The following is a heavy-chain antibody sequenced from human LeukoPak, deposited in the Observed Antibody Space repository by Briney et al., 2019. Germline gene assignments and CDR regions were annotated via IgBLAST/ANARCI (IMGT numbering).Heavy chain of an antibody. V-gene: IGHV3-23*01. D-gene: IGHD5-24*01. CDR1: GFTFSSYA. CDR3: AKDRRDGYRYFDY. Sequence: PGGPLRLSCAASGFTFSSYAMSWVRQAPGKGLEWVSAISGGGGAIYYADSVKGRFTISRDNSKNTLHLQMNSLRVEDTAVYYCAKDRRDGYRYFDYWGQGTLVTVSS. J-gene: IGHJ4*02. CDR2: ISGGGGAI.